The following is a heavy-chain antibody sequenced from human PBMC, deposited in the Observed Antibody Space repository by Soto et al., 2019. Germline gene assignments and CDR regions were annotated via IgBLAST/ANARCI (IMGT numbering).Heavy chain of an antibody. D-gene: IGHD6-6*01. Sequence: TLSLTCAVYGGSFSGYYWSWIRQHPGKGLEWIGYIYYSGSAYYNPSLRSRVTISVDTSKSQFSLNLSYVTAADTAVYYCARAGVGGVARPGDCWGLGNLVTV. CDR1: GGSFSGYY. J-gene: IGHJ4*02. CDR3: ARAGVGGVARPGDC. V-gene: IGHV4-31*11. CDR2: IYYSGSA.